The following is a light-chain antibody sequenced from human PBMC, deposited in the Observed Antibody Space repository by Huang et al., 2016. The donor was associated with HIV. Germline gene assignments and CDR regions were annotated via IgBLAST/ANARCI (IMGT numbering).Light chain of an antibody. J-gene: IGKJ4*01. CDR3: QQYDNWPPGLT. CDR2: DTP. CDR1: QNVRSN. V-gene: IGKV3D-15*01. Sequence: EIVMTQSPATLSVSPGGGATLSCRALQNVRSNLAWYQPTPGQAPRLRIYDTPTRASGVPARFSGSGSGTEFTLTSSGLQSEDFVVYYCQQYDNWPPGLTFGGGTKVEI.